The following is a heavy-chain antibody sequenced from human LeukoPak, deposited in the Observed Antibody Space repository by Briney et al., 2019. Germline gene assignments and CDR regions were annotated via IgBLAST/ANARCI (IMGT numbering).Heavy chain of an antibody. J-gene: IGHJ4*02. CDR2: INPNSGGT. Sequence: ASVKVSCKASGYTFTGYYMHWVRQAPGQGLEWMGWINPNSGGTNYAQKFQGRVTMTRDTSISTAYMELSRLRSDDTAVYYCARDADYYDSSGYCAGYFDYWGQGTLVTVSS. CDR1: GYTFTGYY. CDR3: ARDADYYDSSGYCAGYFDY. D-gene: IGHD3-22*01. V-gene: IGHV1-2*02.